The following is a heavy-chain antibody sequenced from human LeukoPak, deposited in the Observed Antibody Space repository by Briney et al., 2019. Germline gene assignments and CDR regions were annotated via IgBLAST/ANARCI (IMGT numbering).Heavy chain of an antibody. CDR2: IIPLFGTA. V-gene: IGHV1-69*13. D-gene: IGHD5-24*01. Sequence: ASVKVSCKASGYTFTGYYMHWVRQAPGQGLEWMGGIIPLFGTANYTQNFQGRVTIAADESTSTVSMELSSLRSDDTAVYYCARGLEGPWLQRLDHYYFYYWGQGTLVTVSS. CDR1: GYTFTGYY. CDR3: ARGLEGPWLQRLDHYYFYY. J-gene: IGHJ4*02.